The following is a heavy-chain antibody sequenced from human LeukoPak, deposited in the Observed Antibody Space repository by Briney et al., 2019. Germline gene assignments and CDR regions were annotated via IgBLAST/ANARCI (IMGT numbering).Heavy chain of an antibody. CDR2: IKHDGSER. Sequence: PGGSLRLSCEASGFTFRSYWMSWVCQAPGKGLEWVANIKHDGSERYYVDSVKGRFTISRDNAKNSLYVQMNSLRAEDSAVYYCARDGMGSIKAIDICGQGTTVTVSS. V-gene: IGHV3-7*05. D-gene: IGHD3-10*01. CDR1: GFTFRSYW. CDR3: ARDGMGSIKAIDI. J-gene: IGHJ3*02.